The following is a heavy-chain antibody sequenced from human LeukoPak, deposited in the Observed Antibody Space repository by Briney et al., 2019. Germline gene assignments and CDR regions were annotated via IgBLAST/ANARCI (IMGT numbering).Heavy chain of an antibody. CDR1: GGSISSGGYS. D-gene: IGHD2-2*01. J-gene: IGHJ6*02. Sequence: PSETLSLTCTVSGGSISSGGYSWSWVRQPPGKGLEWIGYIYYSGSTYCNPSLKSRVSISVDTSKNQFSLKLSSVTATDTAVYYCAREGGFCSSTSCQVYFYYGMDVWGQGTTVTVSS. V-gene: IGHV4-30-4*01. CDR3: AREGGFCSSTSCQVYFYYGMDV. CDR2: IYYSGST.